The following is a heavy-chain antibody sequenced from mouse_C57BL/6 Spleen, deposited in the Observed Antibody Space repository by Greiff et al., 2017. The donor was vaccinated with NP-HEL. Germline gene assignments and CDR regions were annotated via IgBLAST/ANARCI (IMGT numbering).Heavy chain of an antibody. J-gene: IGHJ3*01. CDR1: GYTFTSYD. CDR3: AREGFYGNHPFAY. CDR2: IYPRDGST. Sequence: VQVVESGPELVKPGASVKLSCKASGYTFTSYDINWVKQRPGQGLAWIGWIYPRDGSTKYNEKFKGKATLTVDTSSSTAYMELHSLTSEDSAVYFCAREGFYGNHPFAYWGQGTLVTVSA. D-gene: IGHD2-1*01. V-gene: IGHV1-85*01.